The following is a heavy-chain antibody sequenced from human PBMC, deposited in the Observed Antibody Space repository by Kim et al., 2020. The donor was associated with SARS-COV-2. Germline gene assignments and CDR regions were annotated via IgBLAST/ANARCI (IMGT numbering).Heavy chain of an antibody. V-gene: IGHV1-69*13. CDR1: GGSFKIYG. CDR2: IVPLLDST. J-gene: IGHJ6*01. CDR3: ATTRNRNSGSYGMDV. Sequence: SVKVSCKVSGGSFKIYGINWVRLAPGQGLEWMGAIVPLLDSTNYAQKFQGRVTINADDSTATVYMEMRSLRSDDTAVYYCATTRNRNSGSYGMDVWGQGTTVTVSP. D-gene: IGHD1-7*01.